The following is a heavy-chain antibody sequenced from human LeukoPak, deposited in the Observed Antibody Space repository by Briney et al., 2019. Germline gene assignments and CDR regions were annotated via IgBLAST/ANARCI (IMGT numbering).Heavy chain of an antibody. D-gene: IGHD6-19*01. J-gene: IGHJ3*02. CDR1: GGSISSYC. CDR3: ASRSGWLASNDAFDI. V-gene: IGHV4-59*08. CDR2: IYYSGST. Sequence: SETLSLTCTVSGGSISSYCWSWIRQPPGKGLEWIGYIYYSGSTNYNPSLKSRVTISVDTSKNQFSLELSSVTAADTAVYYCASRSGWLASNDAFDIWGQGTMVTVSS.